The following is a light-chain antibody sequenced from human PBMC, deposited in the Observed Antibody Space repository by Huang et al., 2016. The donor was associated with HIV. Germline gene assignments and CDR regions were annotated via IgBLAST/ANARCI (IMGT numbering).Light chain of an antibody. V-gene: IGKV4-1*01. CDR3: QQHYSPPYI. CDR2: WAS. CDR1: QGVLYNSNNKNY. J-gene: IGKJ2*01. Sequence: DIVMTQSPDSLAASLGERATINCKSSQGVLYNSNNKNYLAWYQQKPGQPPKLLIYWASTRAAVVPDRFSGSGSGTDFTRTVNSLQAGDMAIYYCQQHYSPPYICGQGTRLEL.